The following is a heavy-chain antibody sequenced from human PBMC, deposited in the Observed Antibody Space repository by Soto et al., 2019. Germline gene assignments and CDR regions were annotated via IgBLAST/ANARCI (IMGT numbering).Heavy chain of an antibody. Sequence: GGSLRLSCAASGFTFSSYAMSWVRQAPGKGLEWVSAISGSGGSTYYADSVKGRFTISRDNSKNTLYLQMNSLRAEDTAVYYCAKVREGLLWFGENSYYYYMDVWGKGTTVTVSS. CDR2: ISGSGGST. D-gene: IGHD3-10*01. J-gene: IGHJ6*03. CDR3: AKVREGLLWFGENSYYYYMDV. CDR1: GFTFSSYA. V-gene: IGHV3-23*01.